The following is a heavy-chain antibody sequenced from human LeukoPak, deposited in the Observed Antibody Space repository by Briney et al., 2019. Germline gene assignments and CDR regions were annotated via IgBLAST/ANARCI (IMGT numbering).Heavy chain of an antibody. CDR2: IYPGDSDT. CDR1: GYTFTNYW. V-gene: IGHV5-51*01. J-gene: IGHJ5*02. Sequence: GESLKISCKASGYTFTNYWIGWVRQMPGKGLEWIGTIYPGDSDTRYSPSFQGHVTISADKSISTAYRQWSSLRASDTAIYYCARRPASVGGGFDPWGQGTLVTVSS. D-gene: IGHD6-13*01. CDR3: ARRPASVGGGFDP.